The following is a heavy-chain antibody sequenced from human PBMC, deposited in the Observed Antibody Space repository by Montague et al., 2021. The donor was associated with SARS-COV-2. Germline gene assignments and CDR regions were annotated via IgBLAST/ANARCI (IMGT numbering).Heavy chain of an antibody. J-gene: IGHJ4*01. CDR3: ARGGGYLTTFGVLIRGSSDFDY. V-gene: IGHV4-31*03. CDR1: GASISSGGYY. CDR2: IYYSGTT. D-gene: IGHD3-3*01. Sequence: TLSLTCTVSGASISSGGYYWSWLRQHPRKGLEWIGIIYYSGTTYHNPSLKSRLTISIDTSKNQFSLKLSSVTAADTAVYYCARGGGYLTTFGVLIRGSSDFDYWGQGTMVTVSS.